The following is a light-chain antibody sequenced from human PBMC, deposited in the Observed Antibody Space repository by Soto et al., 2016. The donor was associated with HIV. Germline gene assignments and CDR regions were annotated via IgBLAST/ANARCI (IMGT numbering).Light chain of an antibody. CDR2: EDK. V-gene: IGLV3-1*01. CDR1: KLGDKY. Sequence: SYELTQPPSVSVSPGQTASITCSGGKLGDKYASWYQQKPGQSPVLVIYEDKTRPSGIPVRFSGSNSGNTATLTISGTQAVDEADYYCEAWDRNIVVFGGGTRLNVL. CDR3: EAWDRNIVV. J-gene: IGLJ2*01.